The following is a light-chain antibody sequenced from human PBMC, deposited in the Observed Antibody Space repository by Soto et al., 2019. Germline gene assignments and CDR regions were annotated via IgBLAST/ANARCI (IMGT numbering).Light chain of an antibody. Sequence: QSVLTQPRSVSGSPGQSVTISCTGTSSDVGGYNLVSWYQQHPGKAPKLMIYDVSKRPSGVPDRFSGSMSGNTASLTISGLQAEDEADYYCYSYAGSYTFYVFGTGTKVTVL. V-gene: IGLV2-11*01. J-gene: IGLJ1*01. CDR3: YSYAGSYTFYV. CDR2: DVS. CDR1: SSDVGGYNL.